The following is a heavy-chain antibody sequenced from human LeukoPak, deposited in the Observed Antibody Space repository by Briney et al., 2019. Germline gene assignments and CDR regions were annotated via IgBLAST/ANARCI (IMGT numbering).Heavy chain of an antibody. D-gene: IGHD4-11*01. J-gene: IGHJ5*02. CDR1: GYTFTSYS. CDR2: INPSGGSA. CDR3: ARATQSWFDP. Sequence: ASVKVSCKASGYTFTSYSLHWVRQAPGQGLEWIGIINPSGGSATYAQKFQGRVTMTRDTSTSTTYLELSSLRSGDTAVYYCARATQSWFDPWGQGTLVTVSS. V-gene: IGHV1-46*01.